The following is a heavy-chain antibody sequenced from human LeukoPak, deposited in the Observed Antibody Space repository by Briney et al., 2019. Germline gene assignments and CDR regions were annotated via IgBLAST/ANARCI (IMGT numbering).Heavy chain of an antibody. D-gene: IGHD2/OR15-2a*01. CDR1: GDSISSSSYY. CDR2: IYHSGST. V-gene: IGHV4-39*01. Sequence: KPSETLSLTCTVSGDSISSSSYYWGWIRQPPGKGLEWIESIYHSGSTYYNPSLKSRVTISVDTSKNHVSLMLNSVSAADTAVYHCLRHVPHEIGNKRGFEHWGQGTLVTVSS. J-gene: IGHJ4*02. CDR3: LRHVPHEIGNKRGFEH.